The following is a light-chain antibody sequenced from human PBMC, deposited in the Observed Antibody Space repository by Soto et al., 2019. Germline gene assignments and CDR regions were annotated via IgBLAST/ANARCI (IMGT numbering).Light chain of an antibody. V-gene: IGLV2-8*01. J-gene: IGLJ3*02. CDR2: EVS. CDR3: GSYVGSKSFV. CDR1: SSDVGGYNY. Sequence: QSALTQPASVSGSPGQSITISCIGTSSDVGGYNYVSWYQQHAGKAPKLMIYEVSQRPSGVPDRFSGSKSGNTASLTVSGLQAEDEADYYCGSYVGSKSFVFGGGTKLTVL.